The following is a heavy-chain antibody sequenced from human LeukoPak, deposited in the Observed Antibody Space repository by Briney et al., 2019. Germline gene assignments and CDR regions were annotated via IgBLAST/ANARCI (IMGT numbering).Heavy chain of an antibody. D-gene: IGHD4-23*01. J-gene: IGHJ1*01. CDR2: ISSSGSTI. V-gene: IGHV3-48*04. Sequence: GGSLRLSCAASRFTFSSYGMHWVRQAPGKGLEWVSYISSSGSTIYYADSVKGRFTISRDNAKNSLYLQMNSLRAEDTAVYYCAKDAGGSGLRWYFQHWGQGTLVTVSS. CDR1: RFTFSSYG. CDR3: AKDAGGSGLRWYFQH.